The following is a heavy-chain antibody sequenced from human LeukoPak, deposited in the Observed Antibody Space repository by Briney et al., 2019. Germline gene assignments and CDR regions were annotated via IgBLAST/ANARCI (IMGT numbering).Heavy chain of an antibody. CDR1: GFTFSNYG. Sequence: PGGSLRLSCAASGFTFSNYGLSWVRQAPGKGLEWVSGITGSGGSTYYADSVKGRFTISRDNAKNSLYLQMNSLRAEDTAVYYCARDRDWIDYWGQGTLVTVSS. V-gene: IGHV3-23*01. CDR3: ARDRDWIDY. J-gene: IGHJ4*02. CDR2: ITGSGGST. D-gene: IGHD3/OR15-3a*01.